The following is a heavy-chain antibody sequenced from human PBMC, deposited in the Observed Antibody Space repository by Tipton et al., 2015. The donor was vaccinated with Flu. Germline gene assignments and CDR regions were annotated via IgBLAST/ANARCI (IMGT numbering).Heavy chain of an antibody. CDR2: IYPTGTT. J-gene: IGHJ3*02. CDR1: SGSIRSTNYF. Sequence: TLSLTCTVSSGSIRSTNYFCAWIRQPPGKRLELIGSIYPTGTTYYNPSLKSRVTISVDTSKSQFSLKLSSVTAADTAVYYCARPNTVELLGAFDIWGQGTMVTVSS. V-gene: IGHV4-39*01. CDR3: ARPNTVELLGAFDI. D-gene: IGHD1-26*01.